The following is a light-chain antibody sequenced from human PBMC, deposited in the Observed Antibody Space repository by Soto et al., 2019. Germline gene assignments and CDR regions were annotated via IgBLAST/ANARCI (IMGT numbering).Light chain of an antibody. CDR1: QSIFNY. J-gene: IGKJ2*01. CDR3: QQTYSELVYT. CDR2: AVS. V-gene: IGKV1-39*01. Sequence: DIQMTQSPSSLSASVGDRVTITCRSSQSIFNYLNWYQQKPGKAPEVLIYAVSSLQLGVPSRFAGSGSGTDFTLTITDLRPEDSATYNCQQTYSELVYTFGRGTKLQIK.